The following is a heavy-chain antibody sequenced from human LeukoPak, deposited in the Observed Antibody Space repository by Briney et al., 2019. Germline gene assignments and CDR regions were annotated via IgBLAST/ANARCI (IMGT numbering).Heavy chain of an antibody. Sequence: GGSLRLSCAPSGFTFDDYGMSWVRQAPGKGLEWVSGINWNGGSTGYADSVKGRFTISRDNAKNSLYLQMNSLRAEDTALYYCARVYSSGWLGYFDYWGQGTLVTVSS. CDR2: INWNGGST. CDR1: GFTFDDYG. J-gene: IGHJ4*02. V-gene: IGHV3-20*04. CDR3: ARVYSSGWLGYFDY. D-gene: IGHD6-19*01.